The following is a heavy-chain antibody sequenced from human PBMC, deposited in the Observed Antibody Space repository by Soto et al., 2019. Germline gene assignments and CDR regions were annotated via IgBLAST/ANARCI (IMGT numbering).Heavy chain of an antibody. V-gene: IGHV4-39*01. J-gene: IGHJ4*02. D-gene: IGHD4-4*01. Sequence: PSETLSLTCTVSGGSISSSSYYWGWIRQPPGKGLEWIGSIYYSGSTYYNPSLKSRVTISVDTSKNQFSLKLSSVTAADTAVYYCARSRLQALDYWGQGTLVTVSS. CDR3: ARSRLQALDY. CDR2: IYYSGST. CDR1: GGSISSSSYY.